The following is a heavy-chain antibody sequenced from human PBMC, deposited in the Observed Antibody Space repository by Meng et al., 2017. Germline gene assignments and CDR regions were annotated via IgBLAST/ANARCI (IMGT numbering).Heavy chain of an antibody. Sequence: GSSLMISCAASGFTLSSYSMNWVRPAPGQGLEWVSSISSGSSYIYYADSMKGRFTISRDNAKSSLYLQVDSLRAEATAVYYCARAPRIRYFDFGAENWFDPWGQGTLVTVSS. V-gene: IGHV3-21*01. J-gene: IGHJ5*02. CDR2: ISSGSSYI. CDR1: GFTLSSYS. CDR3: ARAPRIRYFDFGAENWFDP. D-gene: IGHD3-9*01.